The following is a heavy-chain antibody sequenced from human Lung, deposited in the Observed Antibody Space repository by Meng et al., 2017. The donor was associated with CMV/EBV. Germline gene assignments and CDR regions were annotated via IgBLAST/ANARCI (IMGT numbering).Heavy chain of an antibody. CDR2: ISGSGSTI. D-gene: IGHD3-22*01. V-gene: IGHV3-11*01. Sequence: GFAFSDYYMCWIRQAPGKGLEWISYISGSGSTIYYADSMKGRISVSRDNAKNSVFLQMSSLRAEDTAVYFCARGATYYYDSSGSFDQWGQGTLVTVSS. CDR3: ARGATYYYDSSGSFDQ. J-gene: IGHJ4*02. CDR1: GFAFSDYY.